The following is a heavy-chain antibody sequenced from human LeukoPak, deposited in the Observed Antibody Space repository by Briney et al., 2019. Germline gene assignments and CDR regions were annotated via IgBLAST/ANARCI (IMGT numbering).Heavy chain of an antibody. J-gene: IGHJ4*02. Sequence: GVSLQISCQGSRYSFTNYWIGCVRQMPGKGLEWMGIIFSGDSDSRYSPSFQGQVTISADKSISTPYLQWSSLKASDTAMYYCARRTITTEYFDFWGQGTLVTVSS. CDR2: IFSGDSDS. CDR3: ARRTITTEYFDF. D-gene: IGHD4-11*01. CDR1: RYSFTNYW. V-gene: IGHV5-51*01.